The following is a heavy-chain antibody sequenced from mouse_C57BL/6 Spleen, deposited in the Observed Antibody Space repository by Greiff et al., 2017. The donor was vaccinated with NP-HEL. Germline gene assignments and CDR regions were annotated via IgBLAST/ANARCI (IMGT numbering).Heavy chain of an antibody. V-gene: IGHV1-15*01. Sequence: QVQLQQSGAELVRPGASVTLSCKASGYTFTDYEMHWVKQTPVHGLEWIGAIDPETGGTAYNQKFKGKAILTADKSSSTAYMELRSLTSEDSAVYYCTFYYPQLGPDYWGQGTTLTVSS. J-gene: IGHJ2*01. D-gene: IGHD4-1*02. CDR3: TFYYPQLGPDY. CDR1: GYTFTDYE. CDR2: IDPETGGT.